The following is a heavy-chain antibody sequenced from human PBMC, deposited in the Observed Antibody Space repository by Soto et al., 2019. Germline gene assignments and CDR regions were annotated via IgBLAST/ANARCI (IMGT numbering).Heavy chain of an antibody. J-gene: IGHJ6*02. CDR1: GFTFSNYA. CDR3: ARDSGSSWYFGMDV. V-gene: IGHV3-30-3*01. D-gene: IGHD6-13*01. Sequence: QVQLVESGGGVVQPGRSLRLSCAASGFTFSNYAMHWVHQAPGKGLEWVAVISHDGYNKYYADSVKGRFTISRDSSKNTLYLQMNSLRVEDTAVYSCARDSGSSWYFGMDVWGQGTTVTVSS. CDR2: ISHDGYNK.